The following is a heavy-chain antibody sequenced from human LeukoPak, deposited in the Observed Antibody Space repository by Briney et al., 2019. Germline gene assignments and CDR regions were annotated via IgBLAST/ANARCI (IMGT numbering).Heavy chain of an antibody. J-gene: IGHJ4*02. CDR3: ARGFMVRGVIDDY. V-gene: IGHV1-2*02. CDR1: GYTFTGYY. CDR2: INPNSGGT. Sequence: ASVKVSCKASGYTFTGYYIHWVRQAPGQGLEWLGWINPNSGGTIYAQKFQGRVTMTRDTSITTAYMELSGLKSDDTAVYFCARGFMVRGVIDDYWGQGTPVTVSS. D-gene: IGHD3-10*01.